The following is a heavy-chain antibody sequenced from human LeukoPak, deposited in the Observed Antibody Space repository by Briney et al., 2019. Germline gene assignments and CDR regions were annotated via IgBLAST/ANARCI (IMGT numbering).Heavy chain of an antibody. Sequence: GGSLRLSCAASGFTFSSYAMHWVRQAPGKGLEWVAVISYDGSNKYYADSVKGRFTISRDNSKNTLYLQMNSLRAEDTAVYYCARAGAIRTIDYWGQGTLVTVSS. D-gene: IGHD2-2*02. CDR2: ISYDGSNK. V-gene: IGHV3-30*04. J-gene: IGHJ4*02. CDR1: GFTFSSYA. CDR3: ARAGAIRTIDY.